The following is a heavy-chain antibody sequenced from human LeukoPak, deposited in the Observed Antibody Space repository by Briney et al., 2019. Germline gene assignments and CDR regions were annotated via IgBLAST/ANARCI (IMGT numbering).Heavy chain of an antibody. CDR3: ASAIGSIWYEFDY. J-gene: IGHJ4*02. CDR1: GFTFSSYA. V-gene: IGHV3-64*04. CDR2: ISSNGGST. Sequence: PGGSLRLSCSASGFTFSSYAMHWVRQAPGKGLGYVSAISSNGGSTYYADSVKGRFTISRDNSKNTLYLQMNSLRAEDTAVYYCASAIGSIWYEFDYWGQGTLVTVSS. D-gene: IGHD6-13*01.